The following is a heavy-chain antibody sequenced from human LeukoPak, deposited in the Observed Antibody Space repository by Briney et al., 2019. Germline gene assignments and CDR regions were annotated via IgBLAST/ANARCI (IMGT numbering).Heavy chain of an antibody. D-gene: IGHD6-6*01. J-gene: IGHJ5*02. Sequence: GASVKVSCKASGYTFTSYGISWVRQAPGQGLEWMGWINTNTGNPTYAQGFTGRFVFSLDTSVSTAYLQISSLKAEDTAVYYCARDMAARPYNWLDPWGQGTLVTASS. CDR2: INTNTGNP. CDR3: ARDMAARPYNWLDP. CDR1: GYTFTSYG. V-gene: IGHV7-4-1*02.